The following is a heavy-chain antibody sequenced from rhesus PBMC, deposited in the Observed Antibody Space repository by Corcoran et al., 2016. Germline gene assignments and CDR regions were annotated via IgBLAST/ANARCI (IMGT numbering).Heavy chain of an antibody. CDR2: IYPGDSDT. Sequence: EVQLVQSGAEVSRPGESLRISCKTSGYSFTGRWISWVRQMPGKALEGMGMIYPGDSDTRYSPSFQGQVTISADKSISTAYLQWSSLKASDTATYYCAKDAGDYWGQGVLVTVSS. CDR1: GYSFTGRW. V-gene: IGHV5-43*01. CDR3: AKDAGDY. J-gene: IGHJ4*01.